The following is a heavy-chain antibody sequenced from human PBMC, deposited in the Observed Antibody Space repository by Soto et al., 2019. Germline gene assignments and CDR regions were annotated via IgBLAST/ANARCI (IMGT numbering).Heavy chain of an antibody. CDR1: GLSFSTSF. V-gene: IGHV3-48*02. Sequence: LRLSCAASGLSFSTSFMNWVRQAPGKGLEWVSYISGSSSSIYYADSVKGRFTISRDNAMNSLFLQMNSLRDEDSAVYYCATGPIYSNIDNWGHGTQVTVSS. D-gene: IGHD2-15*01. CDR2: ISGSSSSI. CDR3: ATGPIYSNIDN. J-gene: IGHJ4*01.